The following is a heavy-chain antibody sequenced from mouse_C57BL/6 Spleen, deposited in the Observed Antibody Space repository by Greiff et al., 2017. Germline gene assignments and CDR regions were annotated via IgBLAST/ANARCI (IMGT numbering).Heavy chain of an antibody. CDR3: ARGFLGYFDV. CDR2: ISNGGGST. CDR1: GFTFSDYY. Sequence: EVTLVESGGGLVQPGGSLKLSCAASGFTFSDYYMYWVRQTPEKRLEWVAYISNGGGSTYYPDTVKGRFTISRDNAKNTLYLQMSRLKSEDTAMYYCARGFLGYFDVWGTGTTVTVSS. V-gene: IGHV5-12*01. J-gene: IGHJ1*03.